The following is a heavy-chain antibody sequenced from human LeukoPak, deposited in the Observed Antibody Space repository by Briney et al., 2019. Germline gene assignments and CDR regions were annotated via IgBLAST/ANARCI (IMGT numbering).Heavy chain of an antibody. D-gene: IGHD2-2*01. V-gene: IGHV4-39*07. Sequence: SETLSLTCTVSGGSISSSSYYWGWIRQPPGKGLEWTGSIYYSGSTYYNPSLKSRVTISVDTSKNQFSLKLSSVTAADTAVYYCAIVVPAAINWFDPWGQGTLVTVSS. CDR3: AIVVPAAINWFDP. J-gene: IGHJ5*02. CDR2: IYYSGST. CDR1: GGSISSSSYY.